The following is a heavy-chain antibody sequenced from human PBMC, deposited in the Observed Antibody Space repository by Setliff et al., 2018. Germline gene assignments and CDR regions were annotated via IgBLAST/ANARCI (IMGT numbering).Heavy chain of an antibody. CDR1: GGSISSSNW. J-gene: IGHJ4*02. V-gene: IGHV4-4*01. CDR2: IYHSGST. Sequence: TLSLTCAVSGGSISSSNWWSWVRQPPGKGLEWIGEIYHSGSTYYNPSLKSRVTISVDTSXNQFSLXLSSXTAAXXXXXXXXXYAGSSWVDYWGQGTLVTV. D-gene: IGHD6-13*01. CDR3: XXYAGSSWVDY.